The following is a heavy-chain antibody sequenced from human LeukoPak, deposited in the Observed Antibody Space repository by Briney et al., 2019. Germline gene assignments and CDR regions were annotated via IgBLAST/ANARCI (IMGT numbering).Heavy chain of an antibody. V-gene: IGHV3-48*04. CDR3: AREVGASEFDY. CDR1: GFTFSSYS. D-gene: IGHD1-26*01. J-gene: IGHJ4*02. CDR2: ISSSSSTI. Sequence: GGSLRLSYAASGFTFSSYSMNWVRQAPGRGLEWVSYISSSSSTIYYADSVKGRFTISRDNAKNSLYLQMNSLRAEDTAVYYCAREVGASEFDYWDQGTLVTVSS.